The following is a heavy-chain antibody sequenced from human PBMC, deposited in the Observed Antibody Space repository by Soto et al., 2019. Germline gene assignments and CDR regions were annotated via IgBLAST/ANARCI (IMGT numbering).Heavy chain of an antibody. CDR1: GFTFSSYA. V-gene: IGHV3-23*01. Sequence: EVQLLESGGDLVQPGGSLRLSCTASGFTFSSYAMSWVRQAPGEGLEWVSAISGSGGSTFYADSVKGRFTISRDNSKNTLYLQMDSLRAEDTAVYYCAKRYYYEGWGQGTLVTVSS. CDR2: ISGSGGST. J-gene: IGHJ4*02. D-gene: IGHD3-22*01. CDR3: AKRYYYEG.